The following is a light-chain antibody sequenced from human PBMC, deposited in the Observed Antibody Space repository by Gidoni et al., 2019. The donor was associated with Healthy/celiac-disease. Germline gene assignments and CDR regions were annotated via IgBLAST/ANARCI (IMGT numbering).Light chain of an antibody. CDR1: QSVRSSY. CDR3: QQYGSSPLT. CDR2: GAS. J-gene: IGKJ3*01. Sequence: EIVLTQSPGTLSLSPGERATRSCRASQSVRSSYLAWYQQKPGQAPRLLIYGASSRATGIPDRFSGSAAGTDFTLTISRQDPEDLAVYYCQQYGSSPLTFGPGTKVDIK. V-gene: IGKV3-20*01.